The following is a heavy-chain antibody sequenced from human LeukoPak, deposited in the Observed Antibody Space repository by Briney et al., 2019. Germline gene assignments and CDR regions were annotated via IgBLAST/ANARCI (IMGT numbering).Heavy chain of an antibody. D-gene: IGHD6-13*01. CDR3: AREGSSWSLQHWFDP. CDR2: ISSSSSTI. J-gene: IGHJ5*02. CDR1: GFTFSSYS. V-gene: IGHV3-48*04. Sequence: GGSLRLSCAASGFTFSSYSMNWVRQAPGKGLGWVSYISSSSSTIYYADSVKGRFTISRDNAKNSLYLQMNSLRAGDTAVYYCAREGSSWSLQHWFDPWGQGTLVTVSS.